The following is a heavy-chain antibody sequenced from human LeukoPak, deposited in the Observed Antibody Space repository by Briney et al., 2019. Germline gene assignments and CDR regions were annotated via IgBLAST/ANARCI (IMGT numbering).Heavy chain of an antibody. V-gene: IGHV3-23*01. CDR3: ARGYYYDSGGYPIDY. D-gene: IGHD3-22*01. CDR2: ISGSGDAT. J-gene: IGHJ4*02. CDR1: GFTFSRSA. Sequence: GGSLRLSCAGSGFTFSRSAMNWVRQAPGKGLEWVSAISGSGDATYYADSVKGRFTISRDNSKNTLYVQMNSLRAEDTALYYCARGYYYDSGGYPIDYWGQGALVTASS.